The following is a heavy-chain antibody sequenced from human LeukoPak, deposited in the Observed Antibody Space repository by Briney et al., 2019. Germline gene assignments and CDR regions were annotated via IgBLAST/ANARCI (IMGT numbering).Heavy chain of an antibody. V-gene: IGHV3-7*03. Sequence: GGSLRLSCTASGFSFSSYWMSWVRQAPGKGLVWVANIKKDGSETFYVDSVKGRFTISRDNAKNSLFLQMNSLRADDTAVYFCARDGAARGSGSFGDWGQGTLVSVSS. D-gene: IGHD3-10*01. CDR2: IKKDGSET. J-gene: IGHJ4*02. CDR1: GFSFSSYW. CDR3: ARDGAARGSGSFGD.